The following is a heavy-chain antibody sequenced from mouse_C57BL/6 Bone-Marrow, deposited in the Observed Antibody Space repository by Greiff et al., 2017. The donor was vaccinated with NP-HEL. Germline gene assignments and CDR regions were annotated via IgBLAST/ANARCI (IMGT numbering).Heavy chain of an antibody. CDR2: IYPGDGDT. D-gene: IGHD3-1*01. CDR3: ARPSAY. J-gene: IGHJ4*01. CDR1: GYAFSSSW. V-gene: IGHV1-82*01. Sequence: QVQLQQSGPELVKPGASVKISCKASGYAFSSSWMNWVKQRPGKGLEWIGRIYPGDGDTKYNGKFKGKATLTADKSSSTAYMQLSSLTSEDSAVYFCARPSAYWGQGTSVTVSS.